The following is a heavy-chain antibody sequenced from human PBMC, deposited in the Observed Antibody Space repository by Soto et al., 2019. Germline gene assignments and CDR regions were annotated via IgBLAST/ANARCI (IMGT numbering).Heavy chain of an antibody. Sequence: SETLSLTCTVSGGSISSGGYYWSWIRQHPGKGLEWIGYIYYSGSTYHNPSLKSRVTISVDTSKNQFSLKLSSVTAADTAVYYCARVRLVATATKVYYFDYWGQGTLVTVSS. CDR2: IYYSGST. D-gene: IGHD5-12*01. CDR1: GGSISSGGYY. CDR3: ARVRLVATATKVYYFDY. V-gene: IGHV4-31*03. J-gene: IGHJ4*02.